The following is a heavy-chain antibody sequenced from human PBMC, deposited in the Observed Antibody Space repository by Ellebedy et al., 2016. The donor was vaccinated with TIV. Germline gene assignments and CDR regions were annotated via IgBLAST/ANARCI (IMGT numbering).Heavy chain of an antibody. CDR1: GYTFTSYH. V-gene: IGHV1-46*01. J-gene: IGHJ4*02. Sequence: AASVKVSCKASGYTFTSYHIQWVRQAPGQGLEWMGIISPSSGSATYAPKFQGRVTVTRDTSTSTVYMELNGLRSEDTAMYYCATIHYSSSWSFDYWGQGTLVTVSS. CDR2: ISPSSGSA. CDR3: ATIHYSSSWSFDY. D-gene: IGHD6-13*01.